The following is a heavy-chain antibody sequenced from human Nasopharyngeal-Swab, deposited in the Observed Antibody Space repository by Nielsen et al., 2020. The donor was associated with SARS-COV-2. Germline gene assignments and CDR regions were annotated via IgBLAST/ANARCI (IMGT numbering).Heavy chain of an antibody. D-gene: IGHD3-10*01. Sequence: GGSLRLSCTASGFMFSSFYMEWVRQAPGKGLVWVSRINFDGNDAQYADSVKGRFTISRDNARNTLYLQLNSLRGEDTALYFCARDVGGATDLRGQGTLVTVSS. CDR1: GFMFSSFY. CDR2: INFDGNDA. J-gene: IGHJ5*02. CDR3: ARDVGGATDL. V-gene: IGHV3-74*01.